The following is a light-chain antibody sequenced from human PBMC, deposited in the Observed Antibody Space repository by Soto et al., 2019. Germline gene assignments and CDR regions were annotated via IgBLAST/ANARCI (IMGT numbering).Light chain of an antibody. J-gene: IGKJ1*01. CDR1: QTISSW. Sequence: DLQMTQSPSTLSGSVGDRVTITWRASQTISSWLAWYQQKQGKAPKLLIYKASTLKSGVPSRFSGSGYGTEVTLTISSLQTDDFATYYCQHYNSYSEAFGQGTKVDIK. V-gene: IGKV1-5*03. CDR2: KAS. CDR3: QHYNSYSEA.